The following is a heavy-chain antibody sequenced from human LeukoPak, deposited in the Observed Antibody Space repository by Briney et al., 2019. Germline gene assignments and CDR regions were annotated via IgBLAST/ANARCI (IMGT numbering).Heavy chain of an antibody. CDR1: GGTFSSNA. D-gene: IGHD3-10*01. V-gene: IGHV1-69*13. Sequence: GASVKVSCKDSGGTFSSNAISWVRQAPGQGLEWMGGIIPIFGTANYAQKFQGRVTITADESTSTAYMELSSLRSEDTAVYYCARDFVGGGLSGSYYWFDPWGQGTLVTVSS. J-gene: IGHJ5*02. CDR3: ARDFVGGGLSGSYYWFDP. CDR2: IIPIFGTA.